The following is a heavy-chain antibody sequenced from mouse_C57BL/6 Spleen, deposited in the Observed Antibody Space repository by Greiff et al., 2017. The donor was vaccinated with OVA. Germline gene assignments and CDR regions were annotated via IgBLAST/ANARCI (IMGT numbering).Heavy chain of an antibody. J-gene: IGHJ3*01. D-gene: IGHD1-1*01. Sequence: EVKLVESGGGLVQPGGSLSLSCAASGFTFTDYYMSWVRQPPGKELEWLGVIRNKANGYKTEYSASVKGRITISRDNSQSILYLQMNALRAEDSATYYCARSLNYYGSSYAWFAYWGQGTLVTVSA. V-gene: IGHV7-3*01. CDR1: GFTFTDYY. CDR3: ARSLNYYGSSYAWFAY. CDR2: IRNKANGYKT.